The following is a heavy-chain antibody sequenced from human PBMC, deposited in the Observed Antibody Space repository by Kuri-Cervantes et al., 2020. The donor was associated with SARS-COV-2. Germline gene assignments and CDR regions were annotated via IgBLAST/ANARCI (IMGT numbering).Heavy chain of an antibody. Sequence: GESLKISCAASGFTFRTYAMSWVRQAPGKGLEWVSTISGSGDSIDYAVSVKGRFTISRDNSKNTLYLEMDSLTADDTAIYYCAKDPFGSSSAEYFQYWGPGTLVTVSS. V-gene: IGHV3-23*01. CDR1: GFTFRTYA. J-gene: IGHJ1*01. CDR3: AKDPFGSSSAEYFQY. CDR2: ISGSGDSI. D-gene: IGHD6-6*01.